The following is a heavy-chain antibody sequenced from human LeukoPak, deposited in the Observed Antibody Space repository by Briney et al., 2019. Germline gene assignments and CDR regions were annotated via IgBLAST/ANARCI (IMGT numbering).Heavy chain of an antibody. D-gene: IGHD2-15*01. V-gene: IGHV3-30*02. CDR1: GFTFSSYG. CDR3: AKLRYCSGGSCSGLY. Sequence: GGSLRLSCAASGFTFSSYGMHWVRQAPGKGLEWVAFIRYDGSNKYYADSVKGRFTISRDNSKNTLYLQMNSLRAEDTAVYYCAKLRYCSGGSCSGLYWGQGTLVTVSS. J-gene: IGHJ4*02. CDR2: IRYDGSNK.